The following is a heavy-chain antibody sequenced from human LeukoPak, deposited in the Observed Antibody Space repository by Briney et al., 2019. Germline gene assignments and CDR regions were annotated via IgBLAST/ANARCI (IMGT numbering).Heavy chain of an antibody. CDR3: ARVLRLASGYYMDG. V-gene: IGHV2-70*11. Sequence: SGPALVKPTQTLTLTCTFSGFSLSTSGMCVSWIRQPPGKALEWPARIDWDDDKYYSTSLKTRLTISKDTSENQVVLTMTNMDPVDTATYYCARVLRLASGYYMDGWGKGTTVTVSS. J-gene: IGHJ6*03. CDR1: GFSLSTSGMC. CDR2: IDWDDDK. D-gene: IGHD3-3*01.